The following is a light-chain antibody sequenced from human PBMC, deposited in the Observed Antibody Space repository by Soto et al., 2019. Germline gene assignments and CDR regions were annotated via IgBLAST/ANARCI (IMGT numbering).Light chain of an antibody. Sequence: QAVVTQPPSASGTPGQRVTISCSGSTSNIGSNGVNWYQHIPGTAPKLLIFSDNQRPTGVPDRFSGSKSGTSASLAISGLQSEDEADYYCAAWDGSLSVVLFGGGTKLTVL. V-gene: IGLV1-44*01. J-gene: IGLJ2*01. CDR2: SDN. CDR3: AAWDGSLSVVL. CDR1: TSNIGSNG.